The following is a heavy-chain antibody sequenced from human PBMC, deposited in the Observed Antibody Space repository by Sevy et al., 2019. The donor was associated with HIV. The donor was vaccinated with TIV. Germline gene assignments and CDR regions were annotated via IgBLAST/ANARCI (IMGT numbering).Heavy chain of an antibody. CDR3: AREREARELGGHYFEY. D-gene: IGHD7-27*01. CDR2: IKQDGSEK. V-gene: IGHV3-7*01. Sequence: GGCLRLSCAASGFTFNNYWMSWVRQAPGRGLEWVANIKQDGSEKYNVDSVKGRFTISRDNAKNSMYLQMNSLRAEDTSVYYCAREREARELGGHYFEYWGQGTLVTVSS. J-gene: IGHJ4*02. CDR1: GFTFNNYW.